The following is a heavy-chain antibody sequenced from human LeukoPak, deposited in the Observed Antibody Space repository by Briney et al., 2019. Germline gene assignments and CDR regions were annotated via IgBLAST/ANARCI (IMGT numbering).Heavy chain of an antibody. CDR1: AVTVSSNY. CDR2: IYSGGST. D-gene: IGHD3-22*01. V-gene: IGHV3-66*02. J-gene: IGHJ4*02. CDR3: ARGGRSSGYPD. Sequence: GGSLRLSCAGSAVTVSSNYMSGVRQAPGKGLEWVSVIYSGGSTYYADSVKGRFTISRDNSKNTLYLQMNSLRAEDTAVYYCARGGRSSGYPDWRQGTLVTVSS.